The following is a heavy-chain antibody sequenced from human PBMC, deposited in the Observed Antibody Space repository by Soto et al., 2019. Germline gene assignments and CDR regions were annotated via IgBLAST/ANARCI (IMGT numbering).Heavy chain of an antibody. V-gene: IGHV4-30-2*01. D-gene: IGHD1-26*01. Sequence: QLQLQESGSGLVKPSQTLSLTCTVSGDSISNGPYSWIWISQPPGKGLQWIGYIYHSGSTNYTPSLKRRIFMSAGSTKNQFSLLLSYVPAADTAVYYCGRRGSWGYYLDFWGQGALVTVAS. CDR1: GDSISNGPYS. CDR2: IYHSGST. J-gene: IGHJ4*02. CDR3: GRRGSWGYYLDF.